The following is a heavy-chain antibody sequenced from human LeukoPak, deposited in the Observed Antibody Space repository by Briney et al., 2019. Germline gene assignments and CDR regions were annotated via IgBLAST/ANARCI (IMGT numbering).Heavy chain of an antibody. V-gene: IGHV4-30-4*01. D-gene: IGHD3-9*01. Sequence: SETLSLTCTVSGGSMSSGDYYWRWIRQPPGRGLEWFGYIYYSGSTYYNPSLKSRVTITVDTSKNQFSLKLSSVTAADTAVYYCARSRLYLRYSSWGQGTMVTVSS. CDR3: ARSRLYLRYSS. CDR2: IYYSGST. J-gene: IGHJ5*02. CDR1: GGSMSSGDYY.